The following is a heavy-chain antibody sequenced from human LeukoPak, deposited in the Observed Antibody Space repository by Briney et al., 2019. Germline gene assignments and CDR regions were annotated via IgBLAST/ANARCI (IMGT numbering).Heavy chain of an antibody. D-gene: IGHD1-26*01. Sequence: GRSLRLSCAASGFTFSSYGMHWVRQAPGKGLEWVAVISYDGSNKYYADSVKGRFTISRDNSKNTLYLQMNSLRAEDTAVYYCAKDSGSSPGFDYRGQGTLVTVSS. CDR3: AKDSGSSPGFDY. CDR1: GFTFSSYG. J-gene: IGHJ4*02. V-gene: IGHV3-30*18. CDR2: ISYDGSNK.